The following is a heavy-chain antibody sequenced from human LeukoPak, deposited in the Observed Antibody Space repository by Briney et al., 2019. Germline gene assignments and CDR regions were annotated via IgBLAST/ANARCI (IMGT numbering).Heavy chain of an antibody. CDR1: GGSISSSKYY. Sequence: SETLSLTCTVSGGSISSSKYYWGWIRQPPGKGLEWIGSIYYSGSAYYNPSLKSRVTISVDTSKNQFSLKLSSVTAADTAVYYCARDARVQKWFGEVIMTTTYYFDDWGQGTLVTVSS. V-gene: IGHV4-39*07. CDR3: ARDARVQKWFGEVIMTTTYYFDD. D-gene: IGHD3-10*01. J-gene: IGHJ4*02. CDR2: IYYSGSA.